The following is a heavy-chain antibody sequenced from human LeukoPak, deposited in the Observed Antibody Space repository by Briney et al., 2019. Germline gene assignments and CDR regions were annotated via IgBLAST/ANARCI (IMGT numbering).Heavy chain of an antibody. CDR1: GFTFSNYA. CDR2: ISGSGDGT. J-gene: IGHJ4*02. D-gene: IGHD3-3*01. V-gene: IGHV3-23*01. Sequence: GGSLRLSCAASGFTFSNYAMSWVRQAPGKGLEWVSAISGSGDGTYYADSVKGRFTISRDSSMETLYLQMNSLRAEDTATYFCAKRLSFGVAIGDFDYWGQGTLVTVSS. CDR3: AKRLSFGVAIGDFDY.